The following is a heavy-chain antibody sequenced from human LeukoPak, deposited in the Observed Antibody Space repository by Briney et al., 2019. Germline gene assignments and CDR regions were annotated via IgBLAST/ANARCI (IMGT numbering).Heavy chain of an antibody. V-gene: IGHV1-69*01. Sequence: SVKVSCKASGGTFSSYAISWVRQAPGHGLEWMGGIIPIFGTANYAQKFQGRVTITADESMSTAYMELSSLRSEDTAVYYCARDIVVVPAVGLNYYYYGMDVWGKGTTVTVSS. CDR3: ARDIVVVPAVGLNYYYYGMDV. CDR1: GGTFSSYA. D-gene: IGHD2-2*01. J-gene: IGHJ6*04. CDR2: IIPIFGTA.